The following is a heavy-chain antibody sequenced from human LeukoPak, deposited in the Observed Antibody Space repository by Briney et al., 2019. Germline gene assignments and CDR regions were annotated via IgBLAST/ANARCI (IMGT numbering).Heavy chain of an antibody. CDR2: IIPIFGTA. Sequence: SVKLSCKASVGTFSTYAISCGRHGPGQRLEWMGGIIPIFGTANYAQKFQGRVTITADKSTSTAYMELSSLRSEDTAVYYCARVREGRFFDYWGQGTLVTVSS. CDR3: ARVREGRFFDY. V-gene: IGHV1-69*06. J-gene: IGHJ4*02. D-gene: IGHD3-3*01. CDR1: VGTFSTYA.